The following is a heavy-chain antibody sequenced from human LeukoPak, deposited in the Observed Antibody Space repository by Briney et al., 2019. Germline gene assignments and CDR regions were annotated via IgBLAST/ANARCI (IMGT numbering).Heavy chain of an antibody. CDR3: ARGEVVTALDY. D-gene: IGHD2-15*01. J-gene: IGHJ4*02. CDR1: GGSISSYS. Sequence: SETLSLTCTVSGGSISSYSWSWIRQPPGKGLEWIGYIYHSGSTYYNPSLKSRVTISVDRSKNQFSLKLSSVTAADTAVYYCARGEVVTALDYWGQGTLVTVSS. V-gene: IGHV4-30-2*01. CDR2: IYHSGST.